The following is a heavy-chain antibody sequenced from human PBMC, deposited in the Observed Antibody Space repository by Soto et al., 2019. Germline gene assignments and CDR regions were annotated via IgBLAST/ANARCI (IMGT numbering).Heavy chain of an antibody. Sequence: GGSLRLSCAASGFFFNGFDMSWVRQAPGMGLEWVSTISANAGNINYAGSVRGRFSISRDSSKNSVDLQMNSLRVEGTAVYFCTKGSIPAVGRVFFESWGQGTLVTVSS. V-gene: IGHV3-23*01. J-gene: IGHJ4*02. CDR1: GFFFNGFD. CDR2: ISANAGNI. CDR3: TKGSIPAVGRVFFES. D-gene: IGHD6-13*01.